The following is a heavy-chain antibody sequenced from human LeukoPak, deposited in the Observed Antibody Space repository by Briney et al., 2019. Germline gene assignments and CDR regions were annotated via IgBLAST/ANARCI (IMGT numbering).Heavy chain of an antibody. D-gene: IGHD6-13*01. CDR3: ARGDSSTGWWFDP. CDR1: GFTFSYNW. Sequence: GGSLRLSCAASGFTFSYNWMSWVRQAAGKGLEWVANINPDGSTKLYVGSGRGRFTISRDNAKNSLYLDMNSLRVDDTAVYYCARGDSSTGWWFDPWGQGARVIVSS. J-gene: IGHJ5*02. V-gene: IGHV3-7*01. CDR2: INPDGSTK.